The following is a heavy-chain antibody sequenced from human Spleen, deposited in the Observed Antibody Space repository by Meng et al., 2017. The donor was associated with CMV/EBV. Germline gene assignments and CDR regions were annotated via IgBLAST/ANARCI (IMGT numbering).Heavy chain of an antibody. CDR2: IKEDATTT. Sequence: GGSLRLSCAASGFTFSGYWMTWVRQAPGKGLEWVANIKEDATTTHYVDSVKGRLTISRDNAKSSLFLQMNSLRAEDTAVYYCARWVLYSGYYSIDYWGQGTLVTVSS. CDR1: GFTFSGYW. V-gene: IGHV3-7*01. J-gene: IGHJ4*02. CDR3: ARWVLYSGYYSIDY. D-gene: IGHD5-12*01.